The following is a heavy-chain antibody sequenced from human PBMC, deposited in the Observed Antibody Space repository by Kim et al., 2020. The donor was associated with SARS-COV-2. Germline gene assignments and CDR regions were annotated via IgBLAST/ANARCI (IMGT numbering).Heavy chain of an antibody. CDR3: AKNRAMGAPDD. CDR2: IHSGGST. Sequence: GGSLRLSCAASGFTFSSNYMSWVRQAPGKGLEWVSIIHSGGSTYYADSVKGRFTISRDNSKNTLFLQMNSLRAEDTAVYYCAKNRAMGAPDDWGQGTLVTVSS. J-gene: IGHJ4*02. CDR1: GFTFSSNY. V-gene: IGHV3-53*01. D-gene: IGHD1-26*01.